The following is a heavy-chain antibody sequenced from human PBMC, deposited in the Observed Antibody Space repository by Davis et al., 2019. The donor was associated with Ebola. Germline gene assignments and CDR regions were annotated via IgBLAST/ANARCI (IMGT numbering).Heavy chain of an antibody. CDR2: IRSKANSYAT. Sequence: LSLTCAASGFTFSGSAMHWVRQASGKGLEWVGLIRSKANSYATAYAASVKGRVTISRDDSKNTAYLQMNSLKTEDTAVYYCTARIAAADINYYYYGMDVWGQGTTVTVSS. V-gene: IGHV3-73*01. CDR1: GFTFSGSA. J-gene: IGHJ6*02. CDR3: TARIAAADINYYYYGMDV. D-gene: IGHD6-13*01.